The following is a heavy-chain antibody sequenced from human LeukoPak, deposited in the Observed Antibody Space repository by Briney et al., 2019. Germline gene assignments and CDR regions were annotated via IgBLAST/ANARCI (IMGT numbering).Heavy chain of an antibody. V-gene: IGHV1-2*02. D-gene: IGHD5-24*01. CDR1: GYTFTDYY. J-gene: IGHJ4*02. CDR2: INPNSGGT. CDR3: ARGGDGNRRDFDY. Sequence: ASVKVSCKASGYTFTDYYMHWVRQAPGQGLEWMGWINPNSGGTNYAQKFQGRVTMTRDTSISTAYIELTRLRYDDTAVHYCARGGDGNRRDFDYWGQGTLVTVSS.